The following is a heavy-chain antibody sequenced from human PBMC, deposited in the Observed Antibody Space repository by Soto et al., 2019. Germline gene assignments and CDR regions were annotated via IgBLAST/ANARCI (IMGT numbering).Heavy chain of an antibody. J-gene: IGHJ6*02. CDR3: ARLAVMDV. V-gene: IGHV4-39*01. CDR1: GASITTENIY. Sequence: QLHLQESGPGLVRPSETLSLTCSVSGASITTENIYWGWIRQPPGKGLEWIASIYYSGRTNYNPSLRSRATISVDTSRNEISLRVTSVTAADTAVYYCARLAVMDVWGQGTTVTVSS. CDR2: IYYSGRT.